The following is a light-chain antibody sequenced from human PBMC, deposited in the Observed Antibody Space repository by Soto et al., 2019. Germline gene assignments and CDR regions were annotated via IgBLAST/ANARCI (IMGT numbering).Light chain of an antibody. CDR2: GAS. V-gene: IGKV3-15*01. Sequence: EIVMTQSPATLSVSPGERATLSCRASQSISINLAWYQHKLGQAXRLLIYGASTRATDIPARFSGSGSGTEFTLPISSLQSEDYATYYCHQYDSWPPYTFGQGTKVDIK. CDR1: QSISIN. J-gene: IGKJ2*01. CDR3: HQYDSWPPYT.